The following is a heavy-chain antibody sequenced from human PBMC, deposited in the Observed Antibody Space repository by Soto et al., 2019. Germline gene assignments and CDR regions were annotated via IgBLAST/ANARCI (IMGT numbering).Heavy chain of an antibody. CDR2: IKSKTDGGTT. D-gene: IGHD3-9*01. CDR3: VRGPQGRYFDWTAPHYYYYYMDV. J-gene: IGHJ6*03. Sequence: GGSLRLSCAASGFTFSNAWMNWVRQAPGKGLEWVGRIKSKTDGGTTDYAAPVKGRFTISRDNSKNLLDLQMNSLRAEDTAVYYCVRGPQGRYFDWTAPHYYYYYMDVWGKGTTVTVSS. V-gene: IGHV3-15*07. CDR1: GFTFSNAW.